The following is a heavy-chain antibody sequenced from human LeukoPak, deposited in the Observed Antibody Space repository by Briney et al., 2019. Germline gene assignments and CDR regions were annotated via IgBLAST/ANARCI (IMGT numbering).Heavy chain of an antibody. CDR3: AKDLEAATYYFDY. V-gene: IGHV3-7*01. J-gene: IGHJ4*02. D-gene: IGHD1-1*01. CDR2: IKQDGSEK. CDR1: GFSFSSYW. Sequence: GGSLRLSCAASGFSFSSYWMGWVRQAPGKGLEWLANIKQDGSEKYYVDSVKGRFTISRDNSKNTLYLQMNSLRAEDTAVYYCAKDLEAATYYFDYWGQGTLVTVSS.